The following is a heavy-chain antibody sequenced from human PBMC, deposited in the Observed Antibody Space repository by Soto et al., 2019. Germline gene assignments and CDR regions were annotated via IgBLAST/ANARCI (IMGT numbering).Heavy chain of an antibody. CDR3: ARAKYCTNGVCFYDAFDI. V-gene: IGHV4-34*01. J-gene: IGHJ3*02. D-gene: IGHD2-8*01. CDR2: INHSGST. Sequence: SETLSLTCAVYGGSFSGYYWSWIRQPPGKGLEWIGEINHSGSTNYNPSLKSRVTISVDTSKNQFSLKLSSVTAADTAVYYCARAKYCTNGVCFYDAFDIWGQGTMVTVSS. CDR1: GGSFSGYY.